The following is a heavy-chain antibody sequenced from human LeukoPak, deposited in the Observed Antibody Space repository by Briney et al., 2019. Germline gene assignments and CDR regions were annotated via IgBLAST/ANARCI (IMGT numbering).Heavy chain of an antibody. J-gene: IGHJ4*02. D-gene: IGHD3-22*01. CDR3: ARQHYASSGYCLGFDY. CDR2: IYYSGST. CDR1: GGSISINTYY. V-gene: IGHV4-39*01. Sequence: PSETLSLTCTVSGGSISINTYYWGWIRQPPGKGLEWIGSIYYSGSTYYNPSLKSRLSISLDTSKNQFSLKLSSLTAADTAVYYCARQHYASSGYCLGFDYWGQGTLVTVSS.